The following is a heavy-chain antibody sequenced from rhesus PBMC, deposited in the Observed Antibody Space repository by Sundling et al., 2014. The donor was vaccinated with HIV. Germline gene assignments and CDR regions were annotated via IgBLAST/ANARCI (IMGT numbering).Heavy chain of an antibody. CDR2: PSVVVGGT. V-gene: IGHV4-173*01. D-gene: IGHD2-2*01. J-gene: IGHJ4*01. CDR1: GDSISGNY. Sequence: QVQLQESGPVVVKPSETLSLTCAVSGDSISGNYWSWIRQPPGKGRGGGVGRYPSVVVGGTDYNPSLKSRVTISTDTSKNQISLKVTSVTAADTAVYFCATTGILATFDYWGRGVLVTVSS. CDR3: ATTGILATFDY.